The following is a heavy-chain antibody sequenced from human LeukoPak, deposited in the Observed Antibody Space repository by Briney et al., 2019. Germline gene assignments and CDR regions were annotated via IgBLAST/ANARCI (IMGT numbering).Heavy chain of an antibody. CDR3: ARDRWVGATSSRYYYGMDV. J-gene: IGHJ6*02. CDR1: GFTFSTYA. D-gene: IGHD1-26*01. V-gene: IGHV3-74*01. CDR2: INSDGSST. Sequence: GGSLRLSCAASGFTFSTYAMSWVRQAPGKGLVWVSRINSDGSSTSYADSVKGRFTISRDNAKNTLYLQMNSLRAEDTAVYYCARDRWVGATSSRYYYGMDVWGQGTTVTVSS.